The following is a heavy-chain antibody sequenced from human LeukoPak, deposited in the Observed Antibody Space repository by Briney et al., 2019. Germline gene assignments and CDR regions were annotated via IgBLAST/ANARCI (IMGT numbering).Heavy chain of an antibody. V-gene: IGHV1-24*01. D-gene: IGHD1-26*01. CDR2: FDPEDGET. J-gene: IGHJ4*02. CDR3: ATFAGATPEYYFDY. Sequence: GASVNVSCKVSGYTLTELSIHWVRQAPGKGLEWMGGFDPEDGETIYAQKFQGRVTMTEDTSTDTAYMELSSLRSEDTAVYYCATFAGATPEYYFDYWGQGTLVTVSS. CDR1: GYTLTELS.